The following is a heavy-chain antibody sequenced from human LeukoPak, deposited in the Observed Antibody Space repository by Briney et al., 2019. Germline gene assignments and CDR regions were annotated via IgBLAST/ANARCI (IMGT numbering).Heavy chain of an antibody. Sequence: PGRSLRLSCAASGFTFSYYGMHWLRQAPGKGLEWLAVIWSDGSNKYYADSAKGRFTISRDNSKNTLYLEMNSLRAEDTAVYFCARARSSTFSYSDYWGQGTLVTVSS. CDR1: GFTFSYYG. CDR2: IWSDGSNK. J-gene: IGHJ4*02. CDR3: ARARSSTFSYSDY. V-gene: IGHV3-33*01. D-gene: IGHD2-21*01.